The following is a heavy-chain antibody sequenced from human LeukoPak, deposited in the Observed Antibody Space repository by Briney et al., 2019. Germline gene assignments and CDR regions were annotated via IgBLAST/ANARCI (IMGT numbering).Heavy chain of an antibody. V-gene: IGHV3-23*01. CDR1: GFTFSTYA. D-gene: IGHD3-22*01. CDR3: ARDRGRYYDSRGFYWGYYFDS. Sequence: PGGALRLSCAASGFTFSTYAVNWVRQAPGKGLEWVSPISGSGDRTYYADSVKGRFTISRDNSKDTLYLEMSRVRVDDTAVYYCARDRGRYYDSRGFYWGYYFDSWGQGILVTVST. CDR2: ISGSGDRT. J-gene: IGHJ4*02.